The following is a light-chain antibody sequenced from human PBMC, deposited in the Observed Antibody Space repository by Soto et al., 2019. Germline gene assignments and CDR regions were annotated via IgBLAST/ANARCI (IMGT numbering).Light chain of an antibody. J-gene: IGKJ1*01. Sequence: IVLTQYPGTLSLSPGERATLSCRPSQSVSSAYLAWYQQKPGQGPRLLLYAASHRATGIPYRFSGSGSGTDFTLTISRLEPEDFAVYYCQHYGTSWTFGQGTKVEIK. CDR1: QSVSSAY. CDR2: AAS. CDR3: QHYGTSWT. V-gene: IGKV3-20*01.